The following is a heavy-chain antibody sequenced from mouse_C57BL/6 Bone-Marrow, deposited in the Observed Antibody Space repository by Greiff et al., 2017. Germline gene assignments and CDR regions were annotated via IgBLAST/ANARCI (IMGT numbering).Heavy chain of an antibody. J-gene: IGHJ4*01. Sequence: DVKLVESGGGLVQPGGSLSLSCAASGFTFTHYSISWLRHPPGKALEWLGFLRTKANGYTPAYRASVKGRFTISRDTSPSILYLQVNARRAEDSATYYCARLSDVYYAMDYWGQGTSVTVSS. CDR1: GFTFTHYS. CDR3: ARLSDVYYAMDY. V-gene: IGHV7-3*01. D-gene: IGHD2-3*01. CDR2: LRTKANGYTP.